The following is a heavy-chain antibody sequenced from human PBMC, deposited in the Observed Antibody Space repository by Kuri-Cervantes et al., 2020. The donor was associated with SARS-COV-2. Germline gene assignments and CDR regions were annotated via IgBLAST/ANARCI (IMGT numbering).Heavy chain of an antibody. V-gene: IGHV3-21*01. CDR2: ISSSSSYI. Sequence: GGSLRLSCAASGFTFSSYSMNWVRQAPGKGLEWVSSISSSSSYIYYADSVKGRFTISRDNAKNSLYLQMNSLRAEDTAVYYCARMHFEGWYFDLWGRGTLVTVSS. CDR3: ARMHFEGWYFDL. CDR1: GFTFSSYS. J-gene: IGHJ2*01. D-gene: IGHD3-3*02.